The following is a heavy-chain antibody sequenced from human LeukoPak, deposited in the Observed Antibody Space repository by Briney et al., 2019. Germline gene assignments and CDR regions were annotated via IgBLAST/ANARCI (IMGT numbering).Heavy chain of an antibody. CDR1: GGSISSSGYY. J-gene: IGHJ5*02. V-gene: IGHV4-39*01. CDR3: ARHEYSGSYYGLSWFDP. Sequence: SETLSLTCTVSGGSISSSGYYWGWIRQPPGKGLEWIASIYYSGSTYYNPSLKSRVTISVDTSKNQLSLKLSALTAADTAVYYCARHEYSGSYYGLSWFDPWGQGTLVTVSS. D-gene: IGHD1-26*01. CDR2: IYYSGST.